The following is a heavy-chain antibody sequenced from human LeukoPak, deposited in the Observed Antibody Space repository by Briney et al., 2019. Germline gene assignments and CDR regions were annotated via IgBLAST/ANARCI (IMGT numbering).Heavy chain of an antibody. CDR3: ARVGGTNYYYYGMDV. Sequence: MSSETLSLTCTVSGGSISSYYWSWIRQPPGKGLEWIGYIYDSGSTNYNPSLKSRVTISVDTSKNQFSLKLSSVTAADTAVYYCARVGGTNYYYYGMDVWGQGTTVTVSS. CDR2: IYDSGST. D-gene: IGHD2-2*01. J-gene: IGHJ6*02. V-gene: IGHV4-59*01. CDR1: GGSISSYY.